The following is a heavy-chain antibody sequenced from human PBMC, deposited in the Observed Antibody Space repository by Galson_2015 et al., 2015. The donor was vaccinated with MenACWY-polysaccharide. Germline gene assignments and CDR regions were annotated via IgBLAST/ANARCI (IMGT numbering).Heavy chain of an antibody. Sequence: AVSLSCAASGFTFSSYAMSWVRQAPGEGLQWVARVSGGGERAYYADSVKGRFTISRDNSKDTLYLQMNSLRAEDTAVYYCARGGGRSPENYYFDSWGQGTLVTVSS. J-gene: IGHJ4*02. D-gene: IGHD3-16*01. V-gene: IGHV3-23*01. CDR3: ARGGGRSPENYYFDS. CDR2: VSGGGERA. CDR1: GFTFSSYA.